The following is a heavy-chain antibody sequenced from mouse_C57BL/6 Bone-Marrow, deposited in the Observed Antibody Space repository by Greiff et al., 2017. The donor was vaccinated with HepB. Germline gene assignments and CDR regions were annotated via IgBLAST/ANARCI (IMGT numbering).Heavy chain of an antibody. CDR3: ARYTGKNYYAMDY. CDR2: IRNKANGYTT. CDR1: GFTFTDYY. Sequence: EVQVVESGGGLVQPGGSLSLSCAASGFTFTDYYMSWVRQPPGKALEWLGFIRNKANGYTTEYSASVKGRFTISRDNSQSILYLQMNALRAEDSATYYCARYTGKNYYAMDYWGQGTSVTVSS. V-gene: IGHV7-3*01. J-gene: IGHJ4*01.